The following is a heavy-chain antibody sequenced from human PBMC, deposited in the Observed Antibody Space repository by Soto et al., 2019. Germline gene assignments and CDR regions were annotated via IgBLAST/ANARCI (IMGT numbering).Heavy chain of an antibody. CDR1: GFTLSNVW. Sequence: PGGSLRLSCAASGFTLSNVWMNWVRQAPGKGLEWVGRIKSKAHGGTIDYAAPVNDRFTISRDDSKDTLYLQMNSLKIEDTGVYYCTAEDGWGATRGQGALVTVSS. V-gene: IGHV3-15*07. D-gene: IGHD7-27*01. CDR2: IKSKAHGGTI. CDR3: TAEDGWGAT. J-gene: IGHJ4*02.